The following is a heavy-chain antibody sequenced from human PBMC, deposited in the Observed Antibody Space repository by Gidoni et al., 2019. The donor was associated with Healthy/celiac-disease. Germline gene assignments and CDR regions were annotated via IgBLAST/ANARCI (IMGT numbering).Heavy chain of an antibody. CDR1: GFTFSDSY. Sequence: QVQLVESGVGLVNPGGSLRLSCAASGFTFSDSYMSWIRQAPGKGLEWVSYISSSGSTIYYADSVKGRFTISRDNAKNSLYLQMNSLRAEDTAVYYCAGEAAAGSWNYYYYYGMDVWGQGTTVTVSS. CDR2: ISSSGSTI. V-gene: IGHV3-11*01. J-gene: IGHJ6*02. D-gene: IGHD6-13*01. CDR3: AGEAAAGSWNYYYYYGMDV.